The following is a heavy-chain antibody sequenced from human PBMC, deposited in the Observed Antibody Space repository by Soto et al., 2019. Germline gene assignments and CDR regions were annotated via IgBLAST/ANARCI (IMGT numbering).Heavy chain of an antibody. V-gene: IGHV4-4*07. Sequence: SEPLSFPGTDSGGSSSRHCWRSIRQPAGKPLEWIGRIYTSGRTNYNPSLKSRVTMSVDTSKNQFSLKLSSVTAADTAVYYWARDPRLNTYPSNWFDPWGEGTLFTV. CDR3: ARDPRLNTYPSNWFDP. CDR1: GGSSSRHC. D-gene: IGHD3-16*01. J-gene: IGHJ5*02. CDR2: IYTSGRT.